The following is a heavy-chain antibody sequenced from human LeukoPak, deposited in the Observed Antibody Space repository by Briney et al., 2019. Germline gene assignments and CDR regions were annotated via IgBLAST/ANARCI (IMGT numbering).Heavy chain of an antibody. J-gene: IGHJ4*02. CDR3: ARDPEIVVVSGYYFDY. D-gene: IGHD3-22*01. V-gene: IGHV3-30-3*01. CDR1: GFTFSSYW. Sequence: PGGSLRLSCAASGFTFSSYWMHWVRQAPGKGLEWVAVISYDGSNKYYADSVKGRFTISRDNSKNTLYLQMNSLRAEDTAVYYCARDPEIVVVSGYYFDYWGQGTLVTVSS. CDR2: ISYDGSNK.